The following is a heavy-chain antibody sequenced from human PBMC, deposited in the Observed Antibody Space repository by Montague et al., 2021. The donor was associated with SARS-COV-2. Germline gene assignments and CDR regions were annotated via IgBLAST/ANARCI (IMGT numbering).Heavy chain of an antibody. CDR1: GFTFSSHW. D-gene: IGHD5/OR15-5a*01. CDR2: IRDDGSFE. J-gene: IGHJ3*02. V-gene: IGHV3-74*01. Sequence: SLRLSCAASGFTFSSHWMHWVRQAPGKGLVWVSRIRDDGSFEDYADSVKGRFIISRDNAKNTLFLQMNSLGVEDTALYYCVRGLNVSPGTDIWGQGTMVTVA. CDR3: VRGLNVSPGTDI.